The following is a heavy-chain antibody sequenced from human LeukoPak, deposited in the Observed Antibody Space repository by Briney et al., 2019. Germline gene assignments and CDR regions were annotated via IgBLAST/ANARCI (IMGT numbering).Heavy chain of an antibody. D-gene: IGHD3-10*01. CDR2: ISVYNGNT. CDR1: GYSFRDYD. J-gene: IGHJ5*02. Sequence: GASVKVSCKASGYSFRDYDISWVRQAPGQGLEYMGWISVYNGNTNYAQRLQGRVTMTTDTSTSTVYMELRSLRSGDTAVYYCARGGGGYYGSGSYLIDHWGQGTLVTVSS. V-gene: IGHV1-18*01. CDR3: ARGGGGYYGSGSYLIDH.